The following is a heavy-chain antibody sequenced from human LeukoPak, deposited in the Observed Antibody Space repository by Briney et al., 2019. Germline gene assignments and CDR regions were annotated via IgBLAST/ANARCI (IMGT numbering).Heavy chain of an antibody. CDR1: GYTFTSYY. J-gene: IGHJ4*02. V-gene: IGHV1-46*01. Sequence: GAVKVSCQASGYTFTSYYMHWVRPARGQGLEGMGIVNPSGGNTNYAQNFQGRVTMTRDASTSTVFMELSSLRHEDTAVYYCARDPGRRYFDYWGQGTLVTISS. CDR3: ARDPGRRYFDY. CDR2: VNPSGGNT.